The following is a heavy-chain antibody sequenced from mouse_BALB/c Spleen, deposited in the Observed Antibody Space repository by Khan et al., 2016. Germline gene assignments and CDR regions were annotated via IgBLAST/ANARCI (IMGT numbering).Heavy chain of an antibody. D-gene: IGHD2-14*01. J-gene: IGHJ2*01. CDR1: GYSITSGYS. V-gene: IGHV3-1*02. Sequence: EVQLQESGPDLVKPSQSLSLTCTVTGYSITSGYSWHWIRQFPGNKLEWMGYIHYSGSTNYNPSLKSRISITRDTSKNQFFLQLSSVTAEDTATYYRARGYQNYFDCWGQVTTLTVSS. CDR3: ARGYQNYFDC. CDR2: IHYSGST.